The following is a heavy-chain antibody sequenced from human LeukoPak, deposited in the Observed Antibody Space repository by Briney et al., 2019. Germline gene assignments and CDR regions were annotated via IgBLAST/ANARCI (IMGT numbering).Heavy chain of an antibody. CDR1: GGSISSYY. CDR2: IYYSGST. Sequence: SETLSLTCTVSGGSISSYYWSWIRQPLGKGLEWIGYIYYSGSTNYNPSLKSRVTISVDTSKNQFSLKLSSVTAADTAVYYCARQLGYSYGNDYWGQGTLVTVSS. V-gene: IGHV4-59*08. J-gene: IGHJ4*02. D-gene: IGHD5-18*01. CDR3: ARQLGYSYGNDY.